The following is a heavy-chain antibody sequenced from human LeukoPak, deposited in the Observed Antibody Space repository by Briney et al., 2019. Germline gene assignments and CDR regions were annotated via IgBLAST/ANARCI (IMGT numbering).Heavy chain of an antibody. CDR1: GGSFSGYY. Sequence: PSETLSLTCAVYGGSFSGYYWSWIRQPPGKGLEWIGEINHSGSTNYNPSLKSRVTISVDKSRTQFSLKLSSVTAADTAVYYCARDELSPFDYWGQGTLVTVSS. V-gene: IGHV4-34*01. J-gene: IGHJ4*02. CDR3: ARDELSPFDY. D-gene: IGHD2/OR15-2a*01. CDR2: INHSGST.